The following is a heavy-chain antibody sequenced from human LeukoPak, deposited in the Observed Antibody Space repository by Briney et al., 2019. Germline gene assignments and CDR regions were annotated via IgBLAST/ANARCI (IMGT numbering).Heavy chain of an antibody. CDR3: ARGGLRFFDN. V-gene: IGHV3-23*01. D-gene: IGHD2-21*01. CDR1: GFTFSNYA. J-gene: IGHJ4*02. CDR2: ITGSGAYT. Sequence: PGGSLRLSCAASGFTFSNYAMSWVRQAPGEGLEWVSLITGSGAYTSYADSVKGRLTISRDNSKNTLYLQMNSLRAEDTAIYYCARGGLRFFDNWGQGTLVTVSS.